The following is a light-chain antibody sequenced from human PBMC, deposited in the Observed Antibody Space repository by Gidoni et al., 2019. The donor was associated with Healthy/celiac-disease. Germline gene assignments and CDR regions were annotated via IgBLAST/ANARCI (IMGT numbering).Light chain of an antibody. J-gene: IGKJ3*01. Sequence: DIQIPQSPSSLSASVGDRVTITCRASQSITSYLNWYQQKPGKAPKLLIYAASSLQSGVPSRFSGSGSGTDFTLTISSLQPEDFATYYCKQSYSTPPGFGPGTKVDIK. V-gene: IGKV1-39*01. CDR1: QSITSY. CDR3: KQSYSTPPG. CDR2: AAS.